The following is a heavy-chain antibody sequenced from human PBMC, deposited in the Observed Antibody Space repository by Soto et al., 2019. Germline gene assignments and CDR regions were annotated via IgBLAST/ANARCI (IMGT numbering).Heavy chain of an antibody. CDR2: IYYSGST. V-gene: IGHV4-59*01. Sequence: SETLSLTCTVSGGSISSYYWSWIRQPPGKGLEWIGYIYYSGSTNYNPSLKSRVTISVDTSKNQFSLKLSSVTAADTAVYYCAGDGGLVMGGGYPAYYFDYWGQGTLVTVSS. J-gene: IGHJ4*02. CDR3: AGDGGLVMGGGYPAYYFDY. CDR1: GGSISSYY. D-gene: IGHD3-22*01.